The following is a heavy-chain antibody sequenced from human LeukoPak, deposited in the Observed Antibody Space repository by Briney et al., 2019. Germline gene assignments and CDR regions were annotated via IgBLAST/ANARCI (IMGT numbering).Heavy chain of an antibody. D-gene: IGHD3-10*01. CDR3: ARETMVRGVIKGTVPDYFDY. V-gene: IGHV4-31*03. CDR1: GGSINSGGYY. J-gene: IGHJ4*02. Sequence: NPSQTLSLTCTVSGGSINSGGYYWSWIRQHPGKGLEWIGYIYYSGSTYYNPSLKSRVTISVDTSKNQFSLKLSSVTAADTAVYYCARETMVRGVIKGTVPDYFDYWGQGTLVTVSS. CDR2: IYYSGST.